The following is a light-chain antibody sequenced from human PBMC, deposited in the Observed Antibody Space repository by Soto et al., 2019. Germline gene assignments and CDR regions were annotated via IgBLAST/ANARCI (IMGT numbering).Light chain of an antibody. Sequence: QSALTQPPSASGSPGQAVTISCTGTSSDVGAYNYVSWYQQHAGKAPKLVIYKVTKRPSGVPDRFSGSKSANTAYLTVSGLQAEDEADYYCSSFASSNTWVFGGGTKVTVL. CDR2: KVT. V-gene: IGLV2-8*01. CDR3: SSFASSNTWV. J-gene: IGLJ3*02. CDR1: SSDVGAYNY.